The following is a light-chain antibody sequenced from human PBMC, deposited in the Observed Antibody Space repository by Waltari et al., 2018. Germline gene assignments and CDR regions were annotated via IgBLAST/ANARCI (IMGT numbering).Light chain of an antibody. CDR1: QTISTY. Sequence: DIQMTQSPYSLSASVGDRVTITCRASQTISTYLNWYQQKPGKAPKLLIYSASSLQSGVPSRFTGSGSGTDFSLTISSLQPDDFATYYCQQSYSSLRTFGPGTKVEVK. CDR2: SAS. CDR3: QQSYSSLRT. V-gene: IGKV1-39*01. J-gene: IGKJ1*01.